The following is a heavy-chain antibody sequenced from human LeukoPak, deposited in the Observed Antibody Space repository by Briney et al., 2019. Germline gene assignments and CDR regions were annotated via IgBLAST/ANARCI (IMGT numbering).Heavy chain of an antibody. D-gene: IGHD3-10*01. Sequence: GGSLRLSCAASGFTFSSYGMHWVRQAPGKGLEWVAFIRYDGSNKYYADSVKGRFTISRDNSKNTLYLQMNSLRAEDTAVYYCAKNQAYGSGSYYPRDWGQGTLVTVSS. CDR3: AKNQAYGSGSYYPRD. J-gene: IGHJ4*02. V-gene: IGHV3-30*02. CDR1: GFTFSSYG. CDR2: IRYDGSNK.